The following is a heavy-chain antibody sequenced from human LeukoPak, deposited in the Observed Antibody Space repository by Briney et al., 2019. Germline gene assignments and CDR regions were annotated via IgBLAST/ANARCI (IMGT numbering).Heavy chain of an antibody. Sequence: GESLKISCKGSGYSFTSYWIGWVRQMPGKGLEWMEIIYPGDSDTRYSPSFQGQVTISADKSISTAYLQWSSLKASDTAMYYCARQGLSVVVPAVYFDYWGQGTLVTVSS. CDR1: GYSFTSYW. J-gene: IGHJ4*02. CDR3: ARQGLSVVVPAVYFDY. CDR2: IYPGDSDT. V-gene: IGHV5-51*01. D-gene: IGHD2-2*01.